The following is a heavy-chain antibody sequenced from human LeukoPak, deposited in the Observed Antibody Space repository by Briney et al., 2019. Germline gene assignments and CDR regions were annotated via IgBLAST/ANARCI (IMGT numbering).Heavy chain of an antibody. Sequence: PGGSLRLSCAASGFTFSSYAMSWVRQAPGKGLEWVSAISGSGGSTYYADSVKGRFTISRDNSKNTLYLQMNSLRAEDTAVYYWAKGGVVPAAPYYYGMDVWGKGTTVTVSS. CDR1: GFTFSSYA. V-gene: IGHV3-23*01. CDR2: ISGSGGST. CDR3: AKGGVVPAAPYYYGMDV. D-gene: IGHD2-2*01. J-gene: IGHJ6*04.